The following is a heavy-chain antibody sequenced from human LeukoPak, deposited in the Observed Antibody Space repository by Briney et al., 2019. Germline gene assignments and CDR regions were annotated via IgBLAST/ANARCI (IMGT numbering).Heavy chain of an antibody. CDR2: ISTSTGDT. D-gene: IGHD6-6*01. J-gene: IGHJ4*02. Sequence: ASVKVSCKPSGYSFILYGISWVRQAPGQGPEWMGWISTSTGDTKYTQKFQGRVTLTTDTSTSTAYMELSSLRSDDTAVYYCAIAQYSSSSIFDYWGQGTLVTVSS. V-gene: IGHV1-18*01. CDR1: GYSFILYG. CDR3: AIAQYSSSSIFDY.